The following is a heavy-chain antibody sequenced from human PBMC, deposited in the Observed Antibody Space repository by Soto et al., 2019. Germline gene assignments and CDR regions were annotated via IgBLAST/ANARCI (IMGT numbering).Heavy chain of an antibody. CDR2: IYYSGCT. CDR3: ARDVDSTILKPNDAFGI. CDR1: GDSIFGGDYY. V-gene: IGHV4-30-4*01. J-gene: IGHJ3*02. D-gene: IGHD5-18*01. Sequence: PSETLSLTCTVSGDSIFGGDYYWSWIRQAPGKGLQWVGSIYYSGCTYYNPSLESRIAMTVDTSQNQFSLKLSSVTAADSAVYFCARDVDSTILKPNDAFGIWGQGSMVTVSS.